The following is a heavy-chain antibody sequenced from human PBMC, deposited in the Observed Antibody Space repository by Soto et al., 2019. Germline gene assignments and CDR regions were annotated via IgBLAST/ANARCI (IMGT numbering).Heavy chain of an antibody. CDR3: VKDPPYYDFWSGLAFDI. CDR1: GFTFSSYA. Sequence: PGGSLRLSCSASGFTFSSYAMHWVRQAPGKGLEYVSAISSNGGSTYYADSVKGRLTISRDNSKNTLYLQMSSLRAEDTAVYYCVKDPPYYDFWSGLAFDIWGQGAMVTVSS. CDR2: ISSNGGST. D-gene: IGHD3-3*01. J-gene: IGHJ3*02. V-gene: IGHV3-64D*08.